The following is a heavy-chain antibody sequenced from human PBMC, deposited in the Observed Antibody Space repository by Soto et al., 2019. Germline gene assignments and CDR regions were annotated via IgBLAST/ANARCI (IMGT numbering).Heavy chain of an antibody. CDR3: ANEDGGLRFGELSLYLDY. D-gene: IGHD3-16*02. J-gene: IGHJ4*02. CDR1: GFSFSTHG. V-gene: IGHV3-30*18. Sequence: QVQLVESGGGVVQPGRPLRLSCTATGFSFSTHGMHWVRQAPGKGLEWEAVISYDGTNKYYAEYVKGRFTISRGNSKNTLYLQMNSLRVEDTAMYYCANEDGGLRFGELSLYLDYWGQGTLVTVSS. CDR2: ISYDGTNK.